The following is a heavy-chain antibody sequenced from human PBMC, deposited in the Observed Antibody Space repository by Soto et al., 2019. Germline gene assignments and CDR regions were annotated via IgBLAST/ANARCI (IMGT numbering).Heavy chain of an antibody. CDR2: ISYDGSNK. D-gene: IGHD4-4*01. V-gene: IGHV3-30*03. Sequence: QVQLVESGGGVVQPERSLRLSCAASGFTFSSYGMHWVRQAPGKGLEWVAVISYDGSNKYYADSVKGRFTISRDNSKNTLYLQMNSLRAEDTAVYYCATRDVTTSYGMDVWGQGTTVTVSS. CDR1: GFTFSSYG. CDR3: ATRDVTTSYGMDV. J-gene: IGHJ6*02.